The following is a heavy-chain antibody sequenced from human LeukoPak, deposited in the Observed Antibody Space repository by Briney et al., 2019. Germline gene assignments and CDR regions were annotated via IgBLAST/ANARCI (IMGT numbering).Heavy chain of an antibody. CDR3: ARAGRITIFGVVIDDAFDI. CDR1: GFTFSSYW. J-gene: IGHJ3*02. D-gene: IGHD3-3*01. CDR2: INSDGSST. V-gene: IGHV3-74*01. Sequence: GGSLRLSCAASGFTFSSYWMHWVRQAPGKGLVWVSRINSDGSSTSYADSVKGRFTISRDNAKNTLCLQMNSLRAEDTAVYYCARAGRITIFGVVIDDAFDIWGQGTMVTVSS.